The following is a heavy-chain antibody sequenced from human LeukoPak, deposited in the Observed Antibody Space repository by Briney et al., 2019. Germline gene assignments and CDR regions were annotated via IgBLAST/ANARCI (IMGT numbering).Heavy chain of an antibody. Sequence: SETLSLTCTVSGGSISSYYWSWIRQPPGKGLEWIGYIYYSGSTNYNPSLKSRVTISVDTSKNQFSLKLSSVTAADTAVYYCARGDFWFDYWGQGTLVTVSS. J-gene: IGHJ4*02. V-gene: IGHV4-59*12. CDR3: ARGDFWFDY. CDR1: GGSISSYY. CDR2: IYYSGST. D-gene: IGHD3-3*01.